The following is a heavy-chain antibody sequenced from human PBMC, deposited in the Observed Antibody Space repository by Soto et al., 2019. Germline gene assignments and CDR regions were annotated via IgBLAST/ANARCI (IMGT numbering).Heavy chain of an antibody. V-gene: IGHV1-18*01. CDR2: ISAYSGKT. Sequence: ASVKVSCKSAGYTLTRYGTSCVRQAPGQRLEWMGWISAYSGKTNYAQNLQGRLTMTTDKYTSPANMELRSLRSEDTALYYCARTNSGDLSSGYSQSYFVHRG. CDR3: ARTNSGDLSSGYSQSYFVH. D-gene: IGHD3-3*01. CDR1: GYTLTRYG. J-gene: IGHJ4*01.